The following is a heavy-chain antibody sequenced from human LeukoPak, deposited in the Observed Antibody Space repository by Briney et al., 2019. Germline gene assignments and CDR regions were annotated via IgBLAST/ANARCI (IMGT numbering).Heavy chain of an antibody. CDR3: ARGQVPAARGYNWFDP. D-gene: IGHD2-2*01. CDR2: LNARGDT. Sequence: SETLSLTCAVYGWSFNDYYWNWIRQPPGKGLEWIGELNARGDTNYNPSLKSRVTISVDTSKKQFSLRLTSMIAADTALYYCARGQVPAARGYNWFDPWGQGTLVTVSS. V-gene: IGHV4-34*01. CDR1: GWSFNDYY. J-gene: IGHJ5*02.